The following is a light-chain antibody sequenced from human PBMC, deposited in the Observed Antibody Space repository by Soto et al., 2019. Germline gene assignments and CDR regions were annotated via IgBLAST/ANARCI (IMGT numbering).Light chain of an antibody. V-gene: IGLV2-14*01. CDR2: EVN. Sequence: ALTQPASVSGSPGQSITISCSGTSSDVGGYNYVSWYQQHPGKAPKLMIYEVNNRPSGVSNRFSGSKSGNTASLTISGLQAEDEADYYCSSYTTRSTVFGTGTKVTVL. CDR3: SSYTTRSTV. J-gene: IGLJ1*01. CDR1: SSDVGGYNY.